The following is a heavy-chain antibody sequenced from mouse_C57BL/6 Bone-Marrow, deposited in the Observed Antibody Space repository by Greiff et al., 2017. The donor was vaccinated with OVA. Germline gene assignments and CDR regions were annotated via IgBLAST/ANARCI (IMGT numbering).Heavy chain of an antibody. J-gene: IGHJ1*03. CDR3: ARNYGYDWYFDV. V-gene: IGHV1-64*01. CDR1: GYTFTSYW. Sequence: QVQLQQPGAELVKPGASVKLSCKASGYTFTSYWMHWVKQRPGQGLEWIGMIHPNSGSTNYNEKFKSKATLTVDKSSSTAYMQLSSLTSEDSAVYYCARNYGYDWYFDVWGTGTTVTVSS. D-gene: IGHD2-2*01. CDR2: IHPNSGST.